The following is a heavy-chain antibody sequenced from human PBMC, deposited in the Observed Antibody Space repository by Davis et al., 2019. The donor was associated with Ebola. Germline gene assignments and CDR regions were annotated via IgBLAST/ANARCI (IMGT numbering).Heavy chain of an antibody. Sequence: SGPTLVKPTQTLTLTCTFSGFSLRTSGMCVSWIRPPPGKALEWLARIDWDDDKYYSTSLKTRLTISKDTSKNQVVLTMTNMDPVDTATYYCARIRPYSSGWYGDTYYFDYWGQGTLVTVSS. J-gene: IGHJ4*02. D-gene: IGHD6-19*01. CDR2: IDWDDDK. CDR1: GFSLRTSGMC. V-gene: IGHV2-70*11. CDR3: ARIRPYSSGWYGDTYYFDY.